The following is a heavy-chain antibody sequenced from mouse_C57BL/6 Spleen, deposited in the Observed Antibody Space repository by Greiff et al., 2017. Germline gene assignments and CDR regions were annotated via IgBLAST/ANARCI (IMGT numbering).Heavy chain of an antibody. J-gene: IGHJ3*01. V-gene: IGHV1-64*01. CDR1: GYTFTSYW. CDR2: IHPNSGST. D-gene: IGHD1-1*01. CDR3: ARGDYYGSSYLAWFAY. Sequence: QVQLQQSGAELVKPGASVKLSCKASGYTFTSYWMHWVKQRPGQGLEWIGMIHPNSGSTNYNEKFKSKATLTVDKSSSTAYMQLSSLTSEDSAVYYCARGDYYGSSYLAWFAYWGQGTLVTVSA.